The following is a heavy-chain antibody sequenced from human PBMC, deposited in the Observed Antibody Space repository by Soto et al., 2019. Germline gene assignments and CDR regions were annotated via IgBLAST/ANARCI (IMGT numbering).Heavy chain of an antibody. J-gene: IGHJ3*02. CDR1: GFSFSNYW. V-gene: IGHV3-7*05. CDR3: ARDGNYYDGSFYYDTFYI. CDR2: IKEDGSEK. Sequence: GGSLGLSCAASGFSFSNYWMTWVRQAPGKGLEWVANIKEDGSEKYYVDSVKGRFTISRDNAKNSLYLQMNSLRAEDTAVYYYARDGNYYDGSFYYDTFYIWGQGTMVTVSS. D-gene: IGHD3-22*01.